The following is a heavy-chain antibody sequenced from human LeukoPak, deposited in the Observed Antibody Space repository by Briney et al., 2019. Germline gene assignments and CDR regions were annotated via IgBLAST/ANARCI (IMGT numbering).Heavy chain of an antibody. D-gene: IGHD3-16*02. CDR1: PSSITRGQY. CDR3: ARHRKYMDA. V-gene: IGHV4-38-2*02. J-gene: IGHJ6*03. Sequence: SETLSLTCTVSPSSITRGQYWGWIRQPAGNGLEWIGSMYHSGTTYYNASLKSRVTISLDTSKTQFSLRLKSVTAADTAIYYCARHRKYMDAWGKGTTVTVSS. CDR2: MYHSGTT.